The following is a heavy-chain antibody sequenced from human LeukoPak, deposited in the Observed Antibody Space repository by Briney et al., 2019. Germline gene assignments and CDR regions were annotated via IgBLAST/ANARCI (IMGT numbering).Heavy chain of an antibody. J-gene: IGHJ5*01. CDR1: GGSFSQYY. D-gene: IGHD2-8*02. CDR3: ARGGVLLVVGATMNNWFDS. V-gene: IGHV4-34*01. Sequence: SETLSPTCALDGGSFSQYYWEWIHQSPRKGLEWIGEVNHSVKTNNHPALKSRVSLSVDTSKIQFSLKLTSLSAADTGVYYCARGGVLLVVGATMNNWFDSWGQGSLVTVSS. CDR2: VNHSVKT.